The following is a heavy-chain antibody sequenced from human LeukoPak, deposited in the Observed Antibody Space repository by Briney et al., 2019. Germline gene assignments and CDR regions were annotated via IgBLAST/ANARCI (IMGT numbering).Heavy chain of an antibody. CDR3: ARDYQTGFTGPGGDF. CDR2: INNNGDST. D-gene: IGHD3-9*01. V-gene: IGHV3-64*01. CDR1: GYRFNNYA. J-gene: IGHJ4*02. Sequence: GGSLRLSCAASGYRFNNYAIHWFRQAPGEGLEYVSGINNNGDSTYYANSVKGRFTISRDNSKNTLYLQMGSLTSEDTAVYYCARDYQTGFTGPGGDFWGQGTLVTVSS.